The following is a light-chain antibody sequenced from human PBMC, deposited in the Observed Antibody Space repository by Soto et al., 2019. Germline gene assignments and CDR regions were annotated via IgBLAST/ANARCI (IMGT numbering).Light chain of an antibody. CDR1: QSVSAGH. CDR2: DAS. Sequence: EFVLTQSPGTLSLSPGERATLSCRASQSVSAGHLAWYQQKPGQAPRLLIYDASNRATGFPARFSGSGSGPDFTLTISSLEPEDFAVYYCQQRSNWPITSGQGTRLDIK. CDR3: QQRSNWPIT. J-gene: IGKJ5*01. V-gene: IGKV3-11*01.